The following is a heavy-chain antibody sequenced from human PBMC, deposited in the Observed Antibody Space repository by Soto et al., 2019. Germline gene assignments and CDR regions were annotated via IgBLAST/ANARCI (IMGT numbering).Heavy chain of an antibody. V-gene: IGHV1-46*01. J-gene: IGHJ5*02. CDR1: GYTFTSYN. D-gene: IGHD3-10*01. CDR2: INPRGFFT. CDR3: ARAAARFGELFWFDP. Sequence: QVQLVQSGAEVKKPGASVKVSCKASGYTFTSYNIHGVRQAPGQGLEWVGMINPRGFFTTYAQRFRGRVTMTGDTSTSVVYMELTNLRSEDTAMYYCARAAARFGELFWFDPWGQGTLVSVSS.